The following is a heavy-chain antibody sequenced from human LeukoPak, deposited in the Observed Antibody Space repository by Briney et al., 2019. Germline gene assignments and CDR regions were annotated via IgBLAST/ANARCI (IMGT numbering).Heavy chain of an antibody. V-gene: IGHV3-15*01. CDR3: TTGIIVGSTSGAY. CDR1: GFTFSNAW. J-gene: IGHJ4*02. CDR2: IKSKADGGTT. D-gene: IGHD1-26*01. Sequence: GGSLRLSCAASGFTFSNAWMNWVRQAPGKGLEWVGRIKSKADGGTTYYATPVKGRFTISRDDSENTLYLQMNSLETEDTAVYYRTTGIIVGSTSGAYWGQGTLVTVSS.